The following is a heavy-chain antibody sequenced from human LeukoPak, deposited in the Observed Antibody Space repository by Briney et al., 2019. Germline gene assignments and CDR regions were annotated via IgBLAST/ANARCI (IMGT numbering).Heavy chain of an antibody. CDR2: INHSGST. V-gene: IGHV4-34*01. CDR1: GGSFSGYY. CDR3: ARGGGDYDFWSGPKRYYYYYMDV. Sequence: TSETLSLTCAVYGGSFSGYYWSWIRQPPGKGLEWIGEINHSGSTNYNPSLKSRVTISVDTSKNQFSLKLSSVTAADTAVYYCARGGGDYDFWSGPKRYYYYYMDVWGKGTTVTVSS. D-gene: IGHD3-3*01. J-gene: IGHJ6*03.